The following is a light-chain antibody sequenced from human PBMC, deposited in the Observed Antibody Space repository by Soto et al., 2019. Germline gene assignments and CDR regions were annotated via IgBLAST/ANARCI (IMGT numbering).Light chain of an antibody. V-gene: IGKV3-15*01. CDR2: GAS. J-gene: IGKJ4*01. CDR1: QSVSSN. Sequence: EIVMTQSPATLSVSPGETATLSCRVSQSVSSNLAWYQQKPGQAPRLLIYGASTRATGIPARFSVSEAGTEFTLNISSLQSEDFAVYYCQQYNNWPLTFGGGTNVEIK. CDR3: QQYNNWPLT.